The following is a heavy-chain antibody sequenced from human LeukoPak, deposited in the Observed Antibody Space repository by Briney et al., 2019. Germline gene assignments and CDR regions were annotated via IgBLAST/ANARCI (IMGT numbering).Heavy chain of an antibody. Sequence: PGGSLRLSCAASGFTFSSYGMHWVRQAPGKGLEWVAVIWYDGSNKYYADSVKGQFTISRDNSKTTLYLQMNSLRAEDTPVYYCAGGEYDFWSGYYLGGLYWGQGTLVTVSS. J-gene: IGHJ4*02. CDR3: AGGEYDFWSGYYLGGLY. D-gene: IGHD3-3*01. CDR1: GFTFSSYG. V-gene: IGHV3-33*01. CDR2: IWYDGSNK.